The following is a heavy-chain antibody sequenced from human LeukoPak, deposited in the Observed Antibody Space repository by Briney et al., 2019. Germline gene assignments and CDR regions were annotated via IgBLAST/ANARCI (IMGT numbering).Heavy chain of an antibody. Sequence: QPGGSLRLSCAASGFTFSSYEMNWVRQAPGKGLEWVANINQDGSEKYYVDSVKGRFTVSRDNAKISLYLQMNSLRAEDTAVYYCARTNYYGSGNYYKVPYYFDFWGQGTLVTVSS. CDR2: INQDGSEK. V-gene: IGHV3-7*01. J-gene: IGHJ4*02. CDR3: ARTNYYGSGNYYKVPYYFDF. D-gene: IGHD3-10*01. CDR1: GFTFSSYE.